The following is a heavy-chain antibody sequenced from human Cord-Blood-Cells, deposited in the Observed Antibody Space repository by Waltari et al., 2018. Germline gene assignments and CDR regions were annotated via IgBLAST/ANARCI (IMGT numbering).Heavy chain of an antibody. Sequence: QVQLQQWGAGLLKPSETLSLSCAVYGGSFSGYYWSWIRQPPGKGLEWIGEINHSGGNNYNPSLKSRVTRSVDTSTNQFSLKLSSVTAADTAVYYCARPGNDYGDYGYYFDYWGQGTLVTVSS. CDR1: GGSFSGYY. CDR2: INHSGGN. D-gene: IGHD4-17*01. V-gene: IGHV4-34*01. J-gene: IGHJ4*02. CDR3: ARPGNDYGDYGYYFDY.